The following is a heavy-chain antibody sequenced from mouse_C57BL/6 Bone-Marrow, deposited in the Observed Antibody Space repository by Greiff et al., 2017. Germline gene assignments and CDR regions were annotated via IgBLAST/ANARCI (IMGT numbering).Heavy chain of an antibody. CDR2: ISNGGGST. CDR3: AREDY. V-gene: IGHV5-12*01. CDR1: GFTFSDYY. Sequence: EVMQVESGGGLVRPGGSLKLSCAASGFTFSDYYMYWVRQTPEKRLEWVAYISNGGGSTYYPDTVKGRFTISRDNAKNHLYLQMSRLKSEDTAMYYCAREDYWGQGTSVTVSS. J-gene: IGHJ4*01.